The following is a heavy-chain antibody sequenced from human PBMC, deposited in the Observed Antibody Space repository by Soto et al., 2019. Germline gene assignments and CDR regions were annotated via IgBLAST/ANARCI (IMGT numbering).Heavy chain of an antibody. CDR3: ARQAYHYDTNSFGY. V-gene: IGHV5-51*01. D-gene: IGHD3-22*01. CDR1: GYTFTTFW. CDR2: IYPGDSDI. Sequence: PGESLKISCMGSGYTFTTFWIGWVRQMPGKGLEWMGVIYPGDSDIRFSPSFQGQVTISADMSLSTAYLQWSSLRVSDTAMYYCARQAYHYDTNSFGYWGQGTLVTVSS. J-gene: IGHJ4*01.